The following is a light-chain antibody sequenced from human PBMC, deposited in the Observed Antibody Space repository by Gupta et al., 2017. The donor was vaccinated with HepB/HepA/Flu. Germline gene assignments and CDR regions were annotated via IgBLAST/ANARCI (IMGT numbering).Light chain of an antibody. J-gene: IGLJ3*02. CDR3: ETWDSNIRV. CDR2: LEGSGTY. V-gene: IGLV4-60*03. Sequence: QPVLTQSSSASASLGSSVKLTCTLSSRHSSYIIAWHQQQPGKAPRYLMKLEGSGTYNKGSGVPYRFSGSSSGADRYLTISNLQSEDEADYYCETWDSNIRVFGGGTKLTVL. CDR1: SRHSSYI.